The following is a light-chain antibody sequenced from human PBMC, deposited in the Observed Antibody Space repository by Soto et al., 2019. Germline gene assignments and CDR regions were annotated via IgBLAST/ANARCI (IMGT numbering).Light chain of an antibody. Sequence: ETVLMQSPGTLSLSPGEGATLSCRASQSVNSNYVASYQQKPGQAPTVLIFDPSRRVTGVPDRFSCSGSGIDFTLSSSRLAPDDFAVYYCQQYGSSQFTFGPGTKVNIK. J-gene: IGKJ3*01. CDR3: QQYGSSQFT. CDR2: DPS. CDR1: QSVNSNY. V-gene: IGKV3-20*01.